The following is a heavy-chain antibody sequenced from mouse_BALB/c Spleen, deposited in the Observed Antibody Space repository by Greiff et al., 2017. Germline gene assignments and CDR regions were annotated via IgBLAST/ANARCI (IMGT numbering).Heavy chain of an antibody. CDR2: IDTSDSYT. V-gene: IGHV1-69*01. CDR3: ARFHYYGLFDY. D-gene: IGHD1-2*01. CDR1: GYTFTDYW. J-gene: IGHJ2*01. Sequence: QVQLQQSGAELVMPGASVKMSCKASGYTFTDYWMHWVKQRPGQGLEWIGAIDTSDSYTSYNQKFKGKATLTVDESSSTAYMQLSSLTSEDSAVYYCARFHYYGLFDYWGQGTTLTVSS.